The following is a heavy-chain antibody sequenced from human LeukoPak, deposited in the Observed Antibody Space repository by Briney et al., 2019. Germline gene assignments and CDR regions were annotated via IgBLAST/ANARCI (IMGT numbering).Heavy chain of an antibody. Sequence: SQTLSLTCTVSGGSISSGGYYWSWIRQHPGKGLEWIGYIYYSGSTYYNPSLKSRVTISVDTSKNQFSLNLSSVTAADTAVYYCARLSSRWYFSPDYWGQGTLVTVSS. V-gene: IGHV4-31*03. CDR1: GGSISSGGYY. CDR2: IYYSGST. D-gene: IGHD6-19*01. J-gene: IGHJ4*02. CDR3: ARLSSRWYFSPDY.